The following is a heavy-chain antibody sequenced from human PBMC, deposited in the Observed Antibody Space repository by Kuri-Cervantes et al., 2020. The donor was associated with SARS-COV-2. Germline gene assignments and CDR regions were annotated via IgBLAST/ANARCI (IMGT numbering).Heavy chain of an antibody. J-gene: IGHJ3*02. D-gene: IGHD3-9*01. CDR1: GGSISGHY. V-gene: IGHV4-59*11. CDR3: AREGLYYDILTGYYSPGAFDI. CDR2: IFYSGST. Sequence: SETLSLTCTVSGGSISGHYWSWIRQPPGKGLEWIGNIFYSGSTNYNPSLKSRVTMSVDTSKNQFSLKLSSVTAEDTAVYYCAREGLYYDILTGYYSPGAFDIWGQGTMVTVSS.